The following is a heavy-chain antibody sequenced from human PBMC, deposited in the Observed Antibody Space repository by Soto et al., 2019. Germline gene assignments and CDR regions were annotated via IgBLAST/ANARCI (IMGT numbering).Heavy chain of an antibody. CDR3: ASGWFGEFVYYFDY. D-gene: IGHD3-10*01. V-gene: IGHV1-18*01. CDR2: ISVYNGNT. Sequence: ASVKVSCKASGYTFTSYGISWVRQAPGQGLEWMGWISVYNGNTNYTQKLQGRVTMTTDTSTSTAYMELRSLRSDDTAVYYCASGWFGEFVYYFDYWGQGTLVTVSS. CDR1: GYTFTSYG. J-gene: IGHJ4*02.